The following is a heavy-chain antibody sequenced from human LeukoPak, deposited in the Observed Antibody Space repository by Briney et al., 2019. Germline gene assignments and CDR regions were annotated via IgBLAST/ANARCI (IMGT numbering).Heavy chain of an antibody. Sequence: GESLRLSCAGAGDGFTRHTMNWVRRAPGKGLEWISYIRSTGEYIYYADSVKGRFTISRDNARTSVYLQMNSLRVEDTAIYYCAREYDSRARFDSWGQGTLVTVSS. CDR1: GDGFTRHT. CDR3: AREYDSRARFDS. V-gene: IGHV3-21*05. D-gene: IGHD6-13*01. J-gene: IGHJ4*02. CDR2: IRSTGEYI.